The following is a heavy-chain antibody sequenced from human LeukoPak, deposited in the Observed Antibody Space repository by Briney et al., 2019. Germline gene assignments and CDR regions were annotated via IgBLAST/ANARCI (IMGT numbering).Heavy chain of an antibody. Sequence: SVKVSCKASGGTFSSYAISWVRQAPGQGLEWMGGIIPIFGTANYAQKFQGRVTITTDESTSTAYMELSSLRSEDTAVYYCARSHYYYDSSGYYLNFWFDPWGQGTLVTVSP. V-gene: IGHV1-69*05. J-gene: IGHJ5*02. CDR3: ARSHYYYDSSGYYLNFWFDP. CDR2: IIPIFGTA. D-gene: IGHD3-22*01. CDR1: GGTFSSYA.